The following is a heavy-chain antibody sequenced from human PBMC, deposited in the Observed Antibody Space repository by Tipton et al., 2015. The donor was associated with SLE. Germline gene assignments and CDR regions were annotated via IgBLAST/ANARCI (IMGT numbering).Heavy chain of an antibody. V-gene: IGHV4-61*09. CDR1: GDSLTSGNYY. CDR2: IYTRGST. D-gene: IGHD6-6*01. CDR3: ARGGVAARPGYHYYAMDV. J-gene: IGHJ6*02. Sequence: TLSLTCTVSGDSLTSGNYYWSWIRQPAGKGLEWIGYIYTRGSTNYNPSLRSRVTISVDSSKNQFSLRLTSVTAADTAVYYCARGGVAARPGYHYYAMDVWGQGATVTVSS.